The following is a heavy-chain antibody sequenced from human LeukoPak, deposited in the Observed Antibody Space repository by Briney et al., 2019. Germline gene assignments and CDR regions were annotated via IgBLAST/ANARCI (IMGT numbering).Heavy chain of an antibody. V-gene: IGHV3-7*01. J-gene: IGHJ5*02. Sequence: GGSLRLSCAASGFTFSSYWMTWVRQAPGKGLQWVANIKEDGSEIYYVDPVKGRFTISRDNAKNSLYLQMNSLRAEDTALYYCAKGVYSYPSWGQGTLVTVSS. CDR3: AKGVYSYPS. D-gene: IGHD3-16*01. CDR1: GFTFSSYW. CDR2: IKEDGSEI.